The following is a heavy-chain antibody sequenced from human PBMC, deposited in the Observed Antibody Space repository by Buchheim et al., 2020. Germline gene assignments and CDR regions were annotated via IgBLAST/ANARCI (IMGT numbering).Heavy chain of an antibody. CDR3: ARGVHCSSTSCYANYNYYYYMDV. CDR1: GFTFDDYG. J-gene: IGHJ6*03. Sequence: EVQLVESGGGVVRPGGSLRLSCAASGFTFDDYGMSWVRQAPGKGLEWVSGINWNGGSTGYADSVKGRFTISRDNAKNSLYLQMNSLRAEDTALYHCARGVHCSSTSCYANYNYYYYMDVWGKGTT. V-gene: IGHV3-20*01. CDR2: INWNGGST. D-gene: IGHD2-2*01.